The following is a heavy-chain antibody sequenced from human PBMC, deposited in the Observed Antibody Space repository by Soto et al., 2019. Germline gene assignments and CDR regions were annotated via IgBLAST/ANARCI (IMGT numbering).Heavy chain of an antibody. CDR2: ISGSGGST. D-gene: IGHD5-12*01. V-gene: IGHV3-23*01. CDR1: GFTFSSYA. CDR3: AKSRRQDASAIKACFDP. Sequence: WSLRLSCAASGFTFSSYAMSWVRQAPGKGLEWVSAISGSGGSTYYADSVKGRFTISRDNSKNTLYLQMNSLRAEDTAVYYCAKSRRQDASAIKACFDPWGLGNLVTVSS. J-gene: IGHJ5*02.